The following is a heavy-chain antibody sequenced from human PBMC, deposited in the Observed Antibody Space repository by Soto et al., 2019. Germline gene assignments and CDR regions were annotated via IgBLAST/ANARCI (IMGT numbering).Heavy chain of an antibody. V-gene: IGHV1-18*01. CDR2: ISAYNGNT. J-gene: IGHJ3*02. CDR3: AREYGTMVRGLPAFDI. Sequence: ASVKVSCKASGYTFTSYGISWVRQAPGQGLEWMGWISAYNGNTNYAQKLQGRVTMTTDTSTSTAYMELRSLRSDDTAVYYCAREYGTMVRGLPAFDIWGQGTMITVSS. CDR1: GYTFTSYG. D-gene: IGHD3-10*01.